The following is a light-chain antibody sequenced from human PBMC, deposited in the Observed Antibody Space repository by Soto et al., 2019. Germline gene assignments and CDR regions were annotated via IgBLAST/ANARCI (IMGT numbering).Light chain of an antibody. J-gene: IGLJ2*01. CDR1: LSNIGSNF. Sequence: QSVLTQPPSASGTPGQRVTISCSGSLSNIGSNFIYGYQQLPGSAPKLLINRNNERPSGVPDRFSGSKSGTSASLAISGLRSEDEADYHCAAWDDSLRGVVFGGGTQLTVL. V-gene: IGLV1-47*01. CDR2: RNN. CDR3: AAWDDSLRGVV.